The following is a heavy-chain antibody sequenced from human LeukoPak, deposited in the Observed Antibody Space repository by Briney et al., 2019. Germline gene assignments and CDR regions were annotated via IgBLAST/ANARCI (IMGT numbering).Heavy chain of an antibody. CDR3: ARRYYYDSSGPRTWYFDL. Sequence: GESLKTSCKGSEYSFTSYWIGWVRQMPGKGLEWMGIIYPGDSDTRYSPSFQGQVTISADKSISTAYLQWSSLKASDTAMYYCARRYYYDSSGPRTWYFDLWGRGTLVTVSS. D-gene: IGHD3-22*01. CDR1: EYSFTSYW. J-gene: IGHJ2*01. CDR2: IYPGDSDT. V-gene: IGHV5-51*01.